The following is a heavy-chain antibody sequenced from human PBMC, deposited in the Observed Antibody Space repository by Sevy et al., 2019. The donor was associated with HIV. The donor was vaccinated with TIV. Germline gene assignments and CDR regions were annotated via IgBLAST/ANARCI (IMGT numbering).Heavy chain of an antibody. J-gene: IGHJ5*02. D-gene: IGHD2-8*02. CDR2: ISSSGALV. CDR1: GFTFSDYY. CDR3: ARAGDDYCTESDCNKNWFDP. V-gene: IGHV3-11*01. Sequence: GSLRLSCAASGFTFSDYYMGWFRQAPGKGLEWVSYISSSGALVFYADSVEGRFTISRDNAKNSLFLQMNSPRAEDTAIYYCARAGDDYCTESDCNKNWFDPWGQGTLVTVSS.